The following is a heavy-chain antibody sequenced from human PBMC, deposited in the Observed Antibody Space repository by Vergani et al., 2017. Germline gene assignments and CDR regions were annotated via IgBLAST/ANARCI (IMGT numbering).Heavy chain of an antibody. V-gene: IGHV4-39*01. D-gene: IGHD3-3*02. CDR2: IYYSGST. Sequence: QLQLQESGPGLVKPSDTLSLTCTVSGDSISSSSYYWGWIRQPPGKGLEWIGSIYYSGSTYYNPSLKSRVTMSVDTSKNQFSLKLTSVTAADTAVYYCARLSLRGWFDPWGQGTLVTGSS. CDR1: GDSISSSSYY. J-gene: IGHJ5*02. CDR3: ARLSLRGWFDP.